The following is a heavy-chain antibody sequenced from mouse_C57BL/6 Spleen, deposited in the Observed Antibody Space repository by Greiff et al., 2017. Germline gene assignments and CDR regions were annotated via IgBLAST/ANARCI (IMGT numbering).Heavy chain of an antibody. CDR3: ARERDPYYFDY. CDR2: ISYDGSN. J-gene: IGHJ2*01. Sequence: VQLKESGPGLVKPSQSLSLTCSVTGYSITSGYYWNWIRQFPGNKLEWMGYISYDGSNNYNPSLKNRISITRDTSKNQFFLKLKSVTTEDTATYYCARERDPYYFDYWGQGTTLTVSS. V-gene: IGHV3-6*01. CDR1: GYSITSGYY.